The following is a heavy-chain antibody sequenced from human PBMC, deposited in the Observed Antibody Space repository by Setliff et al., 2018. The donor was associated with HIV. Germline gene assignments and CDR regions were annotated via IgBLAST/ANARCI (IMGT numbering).Heavy chain of an antibody. V-gene: IGHV4-4*09. D-gene: IGHD3-22*01. Sequence: SETLSLTCTGSGGSISSYYWSWIRQPPGKGLEWIGYIYTSGSTNYNPSLKSRVTMSLDTSRDQFSLNLRPVTAADTAVYYCARETYYYDNPQYYYYYMDVWGKGTTVTVSS. J-gene: IGHJ6*03. CDR3: ARETYYYDNPQYYYYYMDV. CDR1: GGSISSYY. CDR2: IYTSGST.